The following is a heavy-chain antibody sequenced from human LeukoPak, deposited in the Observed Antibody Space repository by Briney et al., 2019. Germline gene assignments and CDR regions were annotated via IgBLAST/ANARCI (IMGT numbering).Heavy chain of an antibody. Sequence: GGSLRLSCAASGFTFSSYGMSWVRQAPGKGLEWVSSISGSGDRTYYADSVKGRFTISRDNSKNTLYLQMNSLRAEDTAVYYCAKGPMVRGDVWGQGTLVTVSS. V-gene: IGHV3-23*01. CDR3: AKGPMVRGDV. J-gene: IGHJ4*02. CDR2: ISGSGDRT. CDR1: GFTFSSYG. D-gene: IGHD3-10*01.